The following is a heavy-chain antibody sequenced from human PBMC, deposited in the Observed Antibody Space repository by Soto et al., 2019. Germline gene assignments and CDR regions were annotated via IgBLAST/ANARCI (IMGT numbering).Heavy chain of an antibody. CDR1: GDSVFSSTAA. CDR2: TYYRSKWYN. D-gene: IGHD6-19*01. V-gene: IGHV6-1*01. Sequence: SQTLSLTCAISGDSVFSSTAAWNWIRQSPSRGLEWLGRTYYRSKWYNDYAVSVKSRITINPDTSKHQFSLQFNSVTPEDTAVYYCAKDRSGSGWFNAFDIWGQGTMVIFSS. CDR3: AKDRSGSGWFNAFDI. J-gene: IGHJ3*02.